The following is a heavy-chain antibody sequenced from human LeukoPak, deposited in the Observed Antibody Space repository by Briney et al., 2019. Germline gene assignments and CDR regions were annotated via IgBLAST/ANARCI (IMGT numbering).Heavy chain of an antibody. D-gene: IGHD2-15*01. CDR3: ARVPVENYYYYGMDV. CDR2: IIPILGIA. J-gene: IGHJ6*02. V-gene: IGHV1-69*04. CDR1: GGTFSSYA. Sequence: AASVKVSCKASGGTFSSYAISWVGQAPGQGLEWMGRIIPILGIANYAQKFQGRVTITADKSTSTAYMELSSLRSEDTAVYYCARVPVENYYYYGMDVWGQGTTVTVSS.